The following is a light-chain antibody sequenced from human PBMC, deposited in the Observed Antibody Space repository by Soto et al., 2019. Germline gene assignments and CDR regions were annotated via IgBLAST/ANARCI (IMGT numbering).Light chain of an antibody. J-gene: IGKJ4*01. CDR1: PGIGSS. Sequence: IRLTQSPSSMFGSXGDRVTICGRPGPGIGSSLARYQQKPGKAPKLXXYAASTLQGGGPSRFSGSGSVTDFTRTISSRQPEDFATYYGQQLNSYPLTFGGGTKVDIK. V-gene: IGKV1-9*01. CDR2: AAS. CDR3: QQLNSYPLT.